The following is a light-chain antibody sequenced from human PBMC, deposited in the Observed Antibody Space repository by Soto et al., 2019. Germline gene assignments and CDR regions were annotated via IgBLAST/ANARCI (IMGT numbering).Light chain of an antibody. CDR2: GAS. CDR3: QQYNAWPPT. Sequence: EIVLTQSPGTLSLSPGERVNLSCRTSQSVGSSLAWYQQVPGQAPRLLIYGASSRETGISDRFSGGGSGTEFVLTISDLQSEDFAVYSCQQYNAWPPTFGQGTKVDIK. V-gene: IGKV3-15*01. J-gene: IGKJ1*01. CDR1: QSVGSS.